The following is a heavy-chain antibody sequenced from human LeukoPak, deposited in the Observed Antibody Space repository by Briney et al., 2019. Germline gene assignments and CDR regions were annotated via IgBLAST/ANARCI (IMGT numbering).Heavy chain of an antibody. V-gene: IGHV4-34*01. CDR3: AKNNWFDP. Sequence: SETLSLTCDVSGGSFSGHYWSWIRQPPGKGLEWIGEINDGGSTKYNPSLKSRVTISADTSKNQFSLKLSSVTAADTAVYYCAKNNWFDPWGQGTLVTVSS. CDR2: INDGGST. CDR1: GGSFSGHY. J-gene: IGHJ5*02.